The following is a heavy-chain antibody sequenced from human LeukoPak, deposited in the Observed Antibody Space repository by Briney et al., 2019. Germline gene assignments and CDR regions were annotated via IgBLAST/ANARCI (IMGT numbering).Heavy chain of an antibody. CDR3: ATSGSYFGYYYYGMDV. V-gene: IGHV1-69*06. CDR1: GGTFSSYA. J-gene: IGHJ6*04. Sequence: ASVKVSCKASGGTFSSYAISWVRQAPGQGLEWMGAIIPIFGTANYAQKFQGRVTITADKSTSTAYMELSSLRSEDTAVYYCATSGSYFGYYYYGMDVWGKGTTVTVSS. D-gene: IGHD1-26*01. CDR2: IIPIFGTA.